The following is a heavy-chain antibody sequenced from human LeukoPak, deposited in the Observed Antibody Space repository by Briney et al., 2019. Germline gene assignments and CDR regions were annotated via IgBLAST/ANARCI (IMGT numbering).Heavy chain of an antibody. Sequence: SQTLSLTCAISGDSVSSNSAAWNWIRQSPSRGPEWLGRTYYRSKYYNDYAVSVKSRITITPDTSKNQFSLQLNSVTPEDTAVYYCARGYYYDRSLYYHGMDVWGQGTTVTASS. CDR1: GDSVSSNSAA. J-gene: IGHJ6*02. V-gene: IGHV6-1*01. CDR3: ARGYYYDRSLYYHGMDV. CDR2: TYYRSKYYN. D-gene: IGHD3-22*01.